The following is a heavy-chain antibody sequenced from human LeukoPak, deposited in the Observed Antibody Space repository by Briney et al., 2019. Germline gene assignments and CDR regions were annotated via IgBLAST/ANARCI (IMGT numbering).Heavy chain of an antibody. J-gene: IGHJ3*02. CDR1: GFTFSSYA. CDR3: ARVPGQQSGGGVGDDAFDI. CDR2: ISYDGSNK. Sequence: PGRSLRLSCAASGFTFSSYAMHWVRQAPGKGLEWVAVISYDGSNKYYADSVKGRFTISRDNSKNTLYLQMNSLRAEDTAVYYCARVPGQQSGGGVGDDAFDIWGQGTMVTVSS. V-gene: IGHV3-30*14. D-gene: IGHD3-16*01.